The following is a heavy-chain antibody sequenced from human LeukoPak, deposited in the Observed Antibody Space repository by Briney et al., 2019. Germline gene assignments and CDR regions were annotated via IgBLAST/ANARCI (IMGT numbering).Heavy chain of an antibody. V-gene: IGHV4-34*01. CDR2: INHSGST. CDR1: GGSFSGYY. Sequence: PSETLSLTRAVYGGSFSGYYWSWIRQPPGKGLEWIGEINHSGSTNYNPSLKSRVTISVDTSKNQFSLKLSSVTAADTAVYFCARRDCSGGSCYHFDYWGQGILVTVSS. D-gene: IGHD2-15*01. J-gene: IGHJ4*02. CDR3: ARRDCSGGSCYHFDY.